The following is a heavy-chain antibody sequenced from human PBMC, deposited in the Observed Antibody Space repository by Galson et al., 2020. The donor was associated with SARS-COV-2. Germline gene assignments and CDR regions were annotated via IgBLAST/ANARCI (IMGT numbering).Heavy chain of an antibody. Sequence: GGSLRLSCAASGFTFSSYGMHWVRQAPGKGLEWVAVICYDGSNKSYADSVRGRFTISRDNSKNTLYLQMNSLRAEDTAVYYCARDRVGATLDYWGQGTLGTISS. CDR1: GFTFSSYG. V-gene: IGHV3-33*01. CDR3: ARDRVGATLDY. D-gene: IGHD1-26*01. J-gene: IGHJ4*02. CDR2: ICYDGSNK.